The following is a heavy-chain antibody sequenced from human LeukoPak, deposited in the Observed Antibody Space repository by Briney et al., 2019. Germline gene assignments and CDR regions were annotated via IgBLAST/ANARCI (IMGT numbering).Heavy chain of an antibody. V-gene: IGHV3-7*01. J-gene: IGHJ5*01. CDR2: IKPDGSEQ. CDR1: GFTFSSYA. Sequence: GGSLRLSCAASGFTFSSYAMSWVRQAPGEGLDWVAAIKPDGSEQYYVDSVKGRFTISRDNAKNSLFLQMNSLRAEDTALYYCARGEKSGVAYTNWLDSWGQGTLVPVSS. CDR3: ARGEKSGVAYTNWLDS. D-gene: IGHD3-3*01.